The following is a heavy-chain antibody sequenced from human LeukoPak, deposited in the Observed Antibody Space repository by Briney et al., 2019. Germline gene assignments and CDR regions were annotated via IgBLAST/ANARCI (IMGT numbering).Heavy chain of an antibody. CDR1: GFTFDEYA. D-gene: IGHD6-19*01. V-gene: IGHV3-9*01. CDR2: ISWNSGSI. CDR3: AKGGGVAVAGQFDY. Sequence: GRSLRLSCAASGFTFDEYAMHWVRHAPGKGLEWVSGISWNSGSIGYADSVKGRFTISRDNAKNSLYLQMNSLRAEDTALYYCAKGGGVAVAGQFDYWGQGTLVTVSS. J-gene: IGHJ4*02.